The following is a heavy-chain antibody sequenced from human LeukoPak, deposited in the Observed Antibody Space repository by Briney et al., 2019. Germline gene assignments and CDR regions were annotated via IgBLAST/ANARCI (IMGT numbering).Heavy chain of an antibody. Sequence: WIGTIYYCATPYYTPSLKRRVTISVATSKNQFSLKLSSVTAADTAVYYCAHYYGSGSLDYWGQGTLVTVSS. V-gene: IGHV4-39*07. D-gene: IGHD3-10*01. CDR3: AHYYGSGSLDY. CDR2: IYYCATP. J-gene: IGHJ4*02.